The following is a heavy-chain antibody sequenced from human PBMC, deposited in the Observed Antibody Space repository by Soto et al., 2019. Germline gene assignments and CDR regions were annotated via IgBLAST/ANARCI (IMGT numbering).Heavy chain of an antibody. CDR2: SAPEEGEP. D-gene: IGHD1-26*01. J-gene: IGHJ4*02. Sequence: ASVKVSCKVPKYTLTELTIDWLRQAPGIGLEWMGRSAPEEGEPIYPQKFQGRVSMTEDPSTDTAYMELTSLRFDDTAVYFCAADRKIVGTIGAFDFWGQGTLVTVSS. V-gene: IGHV1-24*01. CDR1: KYTLTELT. CDR3: AADRKIVGTIGAFDF.